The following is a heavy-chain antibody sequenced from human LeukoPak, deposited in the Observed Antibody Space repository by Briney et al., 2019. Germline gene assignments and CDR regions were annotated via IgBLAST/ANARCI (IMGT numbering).Heavy chain of an antibody. Sequence: PSETLSLTCTVSGGSIGTSAYYWNWIRQHPGEGLEWIGFISDSGSTLYKPSLKSRVTISSDTSKNQFSLKLTSVTAADMAVYYCARGRYSYGWNDSWGQGTLVTVSS. CDR1: GGSIGTSAYY. J-gene: IGHJ5*01. CDR2: ISDSGST. V-gene: IGHV4-31*03. D-gene: IGHD3-16*02. CDR3: ARGRYSYGWNDS.